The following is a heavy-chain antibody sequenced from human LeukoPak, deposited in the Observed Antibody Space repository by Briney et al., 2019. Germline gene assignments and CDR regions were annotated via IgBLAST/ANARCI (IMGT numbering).Heavy chain of an antibody. CDR1: GFAFDDLA. CDR3: SRNGLVYFDY. Sequence: PGGSLTLFCTTSGFAFDDLAMSWVRQPAGEGLEWVGFIRRRADGGASEYAASVKGRFIITRDNSKGIAYLQMNSPKTEDTAVYYCSRNGLVYFDYWGQGSRVIVSP. CDR2: IRRRADGGAS. J-gene: IGHJ4*02. V-gene: IGHV3-49*04.